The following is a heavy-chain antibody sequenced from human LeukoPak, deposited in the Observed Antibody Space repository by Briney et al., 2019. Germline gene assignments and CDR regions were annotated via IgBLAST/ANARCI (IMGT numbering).Heavy chain of an antibody. V-gene: IGHV3-23*01. CDR1: GFTFSVYA. D-gene: IGHD4-17*01. J-gene: IGHJ5*02. CDR2: ISGSGGST. CDR3: ARGKTTVTTWFDP. Sequence: GGSLRLSCAASGFTFSVYAMTWVRQAPGKGLEWVSAISGSGGSTYYADSVKGRFTISRDNSKNTLYLQMNSLRAEDTAVYYCARGKTTVTTWFDPWGQGTLVTVSS.